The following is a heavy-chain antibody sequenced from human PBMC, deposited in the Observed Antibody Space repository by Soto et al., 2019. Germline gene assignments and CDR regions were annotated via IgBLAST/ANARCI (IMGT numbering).Heavy chain of an antibody. Sequence: PSETLSLTCTVSGGSISSYYWSWIRQPPGKGLEWIGYIYYSGSTNYNPSLKSRVTISVDTSKNQFSLKLSSVTAADTAVYYCARVSCSGGSCYAFDIWGQGTMVTVSS. D-gene: IGHD2-15*01. CDR1: GGSISSYY. CDR3: ARVSCSGGSCYAFDI. J-gene: IGHJ3*02. V-gene: IGHV4-59*01. CDR2: IYYSGST.